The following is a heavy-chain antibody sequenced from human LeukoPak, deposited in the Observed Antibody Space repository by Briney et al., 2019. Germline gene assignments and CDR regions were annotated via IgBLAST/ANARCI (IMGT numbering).Heavy chain of an antibody. V-gene: IGHV1-24*01. D-gene: IGHD6-19*01. J-gene: IGHJ4*02. Sequence: ASVKVSCKVSGYTLTELSMHWVRQAPGKGLEWMGGFDPEDDETICAQKFQGRVTMTEDTSTDTAYMELSSLRSEDTAVYYCATDLSAGWSAFDYWGQGTLVTVSS. CDR2: FDPEDDET. CDR3: ATDLSAGWSAFDY. CDR1: GYTLTELS.